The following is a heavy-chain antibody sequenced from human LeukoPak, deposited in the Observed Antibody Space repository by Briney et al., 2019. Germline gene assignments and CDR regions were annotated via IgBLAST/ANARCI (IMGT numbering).Heavy chain of an antibody. V-gene: IGHV1-2*02. CDR1: GYTLTGYY. J-gene: IGHJ6*03. CDR3: AREHSITWYKFSRYYSYYMDV. CDR2: INPDTGGT. D-gene: IGHD6-13*01. Sequence: EASVKVSCKASGYTLTGYYMHWVRQAPGQGLEWMGWINPDTGGTNYAQKFQGRVTMTRDTSISTAYMELSRLRSDDTAIYYCAREHSITWYKFSRYYSYYMDVWGKGTTVTISS.